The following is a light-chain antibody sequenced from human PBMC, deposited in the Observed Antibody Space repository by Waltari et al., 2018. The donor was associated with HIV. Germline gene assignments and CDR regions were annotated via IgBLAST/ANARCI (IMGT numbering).Light chain of an antibody. J-gene: IGLJ1*01. CDR2: RNN. V-gene: IGLV1-47*01. Sequence: QSVLTQPPSASGTPGQRVTIRCSGSSFNIGSNFVYWYQQLPGAAPKLLIYRNNQRPSGVPDRFSGSKSGTSDSLAISGLRSEDEADYYCAACDDSLSGFYVVGTGTKVTVL. CDR1: SFNIGSNF. CDR3: AACDDSLSGFYV.